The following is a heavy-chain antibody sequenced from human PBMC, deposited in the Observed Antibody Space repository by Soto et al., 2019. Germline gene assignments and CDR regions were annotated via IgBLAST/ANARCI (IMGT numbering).Heavy chain of an antibody. J-gene: IGHJ4*02. CDR2: IWYDGSNK. CDR1: GFTFSSYG. Sequence: QVQLVESGGGVVQPGRSLRLSCAASGFTFSSYGMHWVRQAPGKGLEWVAVIWYDGSNKYYADSVKGRFTISRDNSKNTLYLQMNSLGAEDTAVYYCARDGGYSYLDYWGQGTLVTVSS. D-gene: IGHD5-18*01. CDR3: ARDGGYSYLDY. V-gene: IGHV3-33*01.